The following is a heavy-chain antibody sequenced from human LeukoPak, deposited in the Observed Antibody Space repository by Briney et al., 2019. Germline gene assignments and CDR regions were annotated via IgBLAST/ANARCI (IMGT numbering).Heavy chain of an antibody. CDR1: GYTFTSYG. Sequence: ASVKVSCNASGYTFTSYGISWVRQAPGQGLEWMGWISAYNGNTNYAQKLQGRVTMTTDTSTSTAYMELRSLRSDDTAVYYCARDLVFWSAPNRDAFDIWGQGTMVTVSS. J-gene: IGHJ3*02. CDR3: ARDLVFWSAPNRDAFDI. CDR2: ISAYNGNT. D-gene: IGHD3-3*01. V-gene: IGHV1-18*01.